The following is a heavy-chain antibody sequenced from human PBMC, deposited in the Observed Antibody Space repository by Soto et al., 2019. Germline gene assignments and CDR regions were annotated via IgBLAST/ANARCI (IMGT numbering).Heavy chain of an antibody. V-gene: IGHV3-7*03. Sequence: PGGSLRLSCAASGFTFSSYWMSWVRQAPGKGLEWVANIKQDGSEKYYVDSVKGRFTISRDNAKNSLYLQMNNLRAEDTAVYYCARDVVIVGNWFDPWGQGTLVTVSS. CDR2: IKQDGSEK. J-gene: IGHJ5*02. CDR1: GFTFSSYW. D-gene: IGHD3-22*01. CDR3: ARDVVIVGNWFDP.